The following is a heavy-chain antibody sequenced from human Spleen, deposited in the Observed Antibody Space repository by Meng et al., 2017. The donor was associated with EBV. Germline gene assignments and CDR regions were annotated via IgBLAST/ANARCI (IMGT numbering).Heavy chain of an antibody. CDR2: INPYSGNT. J-gene: IGHJ4*02. CDR3: ARDVRPLYESSGQASH. Sequence: HAPLVQSGADLRKTAASVRCSCKASGYAFNSDDIPRVRQAPGQGLEWMGSINPYSGNTNYAQKFQGRVTVTTDTSTRTAYMELRSLRSDDTAVYYCARDVRPLYESSGQASHWGQGTLVTVSS. D-gene: IGHD3-22*01. V-gene: IGHV1-18*01. CDR1: GYAFNSDD.